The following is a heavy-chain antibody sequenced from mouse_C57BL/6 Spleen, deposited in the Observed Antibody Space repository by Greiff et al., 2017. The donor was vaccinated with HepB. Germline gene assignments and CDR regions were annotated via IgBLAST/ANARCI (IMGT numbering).Heavy chain of an antibody. CDR3: ASLITAVVAPDGFAY. J-gene: IGHJ3*01. CDR2: IHPNSGST. Sequence: QVQLQQPGAELVKPGASVKLSCKASGYTFTSYWMHWVKQRPGQGLEWIGMIHPNSGSTNYNEKFKSKATLTVDKSSSTAYMQLSSLTSEDSAVYYSASLITAVVAPDGFAYWGQGTLVTVSA. CDR1: GYTFTSYW. V-gene: IGHV1-64*01. D-gene: IGHD1-1*01.